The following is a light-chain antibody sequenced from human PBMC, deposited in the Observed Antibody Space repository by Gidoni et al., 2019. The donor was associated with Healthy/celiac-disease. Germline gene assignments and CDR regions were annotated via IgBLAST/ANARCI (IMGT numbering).Light chain of an antibody. CDR1: QSISSY. CDR3: QQSYSTRVT. J-gene: IGKJ2*01. Sequence: DIQMTQSPSSLSASVGDRVTITCRARQSISSYLNWYQQKPGKAPKLLIYAASSLQSGVPSRFSGSGSGTDFTLTISSLQPEDFATYYCQQSYSTRVTFGQGTKLEIK. CDR2: AAS. V-gene: IGKV1-39*01.